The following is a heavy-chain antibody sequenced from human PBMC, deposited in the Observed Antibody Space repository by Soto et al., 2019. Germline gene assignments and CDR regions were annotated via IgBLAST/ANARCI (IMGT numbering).Heavy chain of an antibody. Sequence: ASVKVSFKASGYSFTSSGLSWVRQAPGQGLEWMGWISAYNGNTNYAQKFQGRVTMTTDTSTNTAYMELGSLTSDDTAVYYCARDSSQKWWSKKYYYYGMDVWGQGTTVTVSS. D-gene: IGHD2-15*01. CDR2: ISAYNGNT. CDR1: GYSFTSSG. V-gene: IGHV1-18*01. CDR3: ARDSSQKWWSKKYYYYGMDV. J-gene: IGHJ6*02.